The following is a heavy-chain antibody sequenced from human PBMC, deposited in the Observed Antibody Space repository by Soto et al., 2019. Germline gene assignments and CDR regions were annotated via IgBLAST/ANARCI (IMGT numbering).Heavy chain of an antibody. CDR2: IYYSGST. D-gene: IGHD5-12*01. J-gene: IGHJ4*02. CDR3: ARGVYLSGYALRYRLFDY. Sequence: SETLSLTCTVSGGSISSYYWSWIRQPPGKGLEWIGYIYYSGSTNYNPSLKSRVTISVDTSKNQFSLKLSSVTAADTAVYYCARGVYLSGYALRYRLFDYWGQGTLVTVSS. CDR1: GGSISSYY. V-gene: IGHV4-59*12.